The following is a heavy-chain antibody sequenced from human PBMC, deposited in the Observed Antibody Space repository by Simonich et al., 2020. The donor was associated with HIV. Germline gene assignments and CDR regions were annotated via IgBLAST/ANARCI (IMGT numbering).Heavy chain of an antibody. CDR3: ARRDRELILYFDY. CDR1: GGSFSGYY. J-gene: IGHJ4*02. CDR2: NNHSVIT. V-gene: IGHV4-34*01. Sequence: QVQLQQWGAGLLKPSETLSLTCAVYGGSFSGYYWSCIRQPPGKGMEWIGENNHSVITNYKTSLNSRATISVDKSKNQFSLKLSSVTAADTAIYYCARRDRELILYFDYWGQGNLVTVSS. D-gene: IGHD3-3*01.